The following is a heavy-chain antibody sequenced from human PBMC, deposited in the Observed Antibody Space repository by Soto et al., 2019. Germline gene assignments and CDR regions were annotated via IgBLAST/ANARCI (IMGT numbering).Heavy chain of an antibody. CDR1: GFTFSSYA. D-gene: IGHD6-6*01. Sequence: PGGSLRLSCAASGFTFSSYAMSWVRQAPGKGLEWVSAISGSGGSTYYADSVKGRFTISRDNSKNKLYLQMNSLRAEDTAVYYCAKGDSSSFCFGCWFDPWGQGALVTVSS. CDR3: AKGDSSSFCFGCWFDP. CDR2: ISGSGGST. J-gene: IGHJ5*02. V-gene: IGHV3-23*01.